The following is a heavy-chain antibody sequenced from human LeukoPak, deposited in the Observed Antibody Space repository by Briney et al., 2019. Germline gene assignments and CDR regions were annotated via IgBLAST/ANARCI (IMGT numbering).Heavy chain of an antibody. J-gene: IGHJ4*02. V-gene: IGHV3-23*01. CDR3: AKVPTRGHSWIQLWHLRLPGYYFDY. Sequence: GGSLRLSCAASGFTFSSYGMSWVRQAPGKGLEWVSAISGSGGSTYYADSVKGRFTISRDNSKNTLYLQMNSLRAEDTAVYYCAKVPTRGHSWIQLWHLRLPGYYFDYWGQGTLVTVSS. CDR1: GFTFSSYG. D-gene: IGHD5-18*01. CDR2: ISGSGGST.